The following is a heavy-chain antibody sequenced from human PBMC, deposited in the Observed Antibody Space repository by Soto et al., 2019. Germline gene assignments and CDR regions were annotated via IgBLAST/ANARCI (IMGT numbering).Heavy chain of an antibody. J-gene: IGHJ4*02. CDR2: ISYDGSNK. CDR1: GFTFSSYG. Sequence: LRLSCAASGFTFSSYGMHWVRQAPGKGLEWVAVISYDGSNKYYADSVKGRFTISRDNSKNTLYLQMNSLRAEDTAVYYCAKDSEPFIAAASDYWGQGTLVTVSS. V-gene: IGHV3-30*18. CDR3: AKDSEPFIAAASDY. D-gene: IGHD6-13*01.